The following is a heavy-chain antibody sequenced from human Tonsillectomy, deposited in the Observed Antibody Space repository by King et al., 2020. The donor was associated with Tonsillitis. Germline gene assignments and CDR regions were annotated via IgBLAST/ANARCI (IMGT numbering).Heavy chain of an antibody. CDR1: GGSFSGYY. CDR2: INHSGST. J-gene: IGHJ2*01. Sequence: VQLKQWGAGLLKPSETLSLTCAVYGGSFSGYYWSWIRQPPGKGLEWIGEINHSGSTNYNPSLKSRVTISVDTSKNQFSLKLSSVTAADTAVYYCARGRRYFDLWGRGTLVTVSS. CDR3: ARGRRYFDL. V-gene: IGHV4-34*01.